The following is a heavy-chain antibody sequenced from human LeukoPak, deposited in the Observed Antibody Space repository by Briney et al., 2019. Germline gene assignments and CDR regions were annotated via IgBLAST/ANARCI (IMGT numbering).Heavy chain of an antibody. V-gene: IGHV1-2*02. CDR2: INPNSSGT. J-gene: IGHJ4*02. D-gene: IGHD3-22*01. CDR1: GYTFTGYY. Sequence: GASVKVSCKASGYTFTGYYMHWVRQAPGQGLGGMDWINPNSSGTNYAQKFQGRVTMTRDTSISTAYMELSRLRSDDTAVYYCARVYPYYDSSGYFDYWGQGTLVTVSS. CDR3: ARVYPYYDSSGYFDY.